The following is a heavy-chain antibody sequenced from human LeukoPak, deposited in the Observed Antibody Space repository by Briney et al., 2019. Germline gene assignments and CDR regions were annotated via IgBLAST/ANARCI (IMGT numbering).Heavy chain of an antibody. CDR3: AIGGDSTTSCYRCFNY. CDR2: IYPDDSDT. V-gene: IGHV5-51*01. J-gene: IGHJ4*02. CDR1: GYRFTSYW. D-gene: IGHD2-2*02. Sequence: GESLKISGKGSGYRFTSYWIGWVRQMPGKGLEWMGIIYPDDSDTRYSPSFQGQVTISADKSISTAYLQWSSLKASDTAMYYCAIGGDSTTSCYRCFNYWGQGTLVTVSA.